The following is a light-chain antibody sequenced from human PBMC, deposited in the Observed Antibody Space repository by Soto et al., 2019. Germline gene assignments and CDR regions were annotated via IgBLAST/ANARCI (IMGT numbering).Light chain of an antibody. CDR2: EVS. CDR3: CSYAGSSTFV. CDR1: SRDVGGYNL. V-gene: IGLV2-23*02. Sequence: QSALTQPASVSGSPGQSITISCTGTSRDVGGYNLVSWYQQHPGKAPKLMIYEVSKRPSGVSNRFSGSKSGNTASLTISGLQAEDEADYYCCSYAGSSTFVFGTGTKLTVL. J-gene: IGLJ1*01.